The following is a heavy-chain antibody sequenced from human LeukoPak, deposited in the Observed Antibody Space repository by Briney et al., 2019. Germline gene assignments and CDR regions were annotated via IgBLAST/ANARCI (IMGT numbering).Heavy chain of an antibody. J-gene: IGHJ6*03. D-gene: IGHD3-3*01. CDR3: ARAERITIFGVVTPGYYYYMDV. CDR2: IIPIFGTA. CDR1: GGTFSSYA. V-gene: IGHV1-69*01. Sequence: SSVKVSCKASGGTFSSYAISWVRQAPGQGLEWMGGIIPIFGTANYAQKFQGRVTITADESTSTAYMEPSSLRSEDTAVYYCARAERITIFGVVTPGYYYYMDVWGKGTTVTVSS.